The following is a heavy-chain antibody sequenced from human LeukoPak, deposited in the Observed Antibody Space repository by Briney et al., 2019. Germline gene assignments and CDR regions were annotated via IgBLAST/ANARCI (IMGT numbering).Heavy chain of an antibody. CDR3: ARGPVYAYFQH. CDR1: GGTFSSYA. Sequence: SVEVSCKASGGTFSSYAISWVRQAPGQGLEWMGGIIPIFGTANYAQKFQGRVTITADKSTSTAYMELSSLRSEDTAVYYCARGPVYAYFQHWGQGTLVTVSS. D-gene: IGHD2/OR15-2a*01. V-gene: IGHV1-69*06. CDR2: IIPIFGTA. J-gene: IGHJ1*01.